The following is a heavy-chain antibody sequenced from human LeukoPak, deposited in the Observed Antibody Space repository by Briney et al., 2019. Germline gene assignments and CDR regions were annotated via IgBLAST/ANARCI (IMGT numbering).Heavy chain of an antibody. D-gene: IGHD4-11*01. Sequence: QPGGSLRLSCAASGFTFSSYGMHWVRQAPGKGLEWVAVISYDGSNKYYADSVKGRFTISRDNSKNTLYLQMNSLRAEDTAVYYCAKDEYRHFDYWGQGTLVTVSS. CDR3: AKDEYRHFDY. V-gene: IGHV3-30*18. CDR2: ISYDGSNK. CDR1: GFTFSSYG. J-gene: IGHJ4*02.